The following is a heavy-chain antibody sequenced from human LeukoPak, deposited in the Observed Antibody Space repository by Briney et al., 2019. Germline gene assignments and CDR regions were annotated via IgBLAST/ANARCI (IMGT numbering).Heavy chain of an antibody. Sequence: GGSLRLSCAASGFSLSSYELSSVRQAPGKGLEWVSYISASGTTIYYADSVKGRFTISRDNAEKSLYLQMNSMRAEDTAVYYCARDATTHTSGWYDDAFEIWGHGTMVTVSS. CDR3: ARDATTHTSGWYDDAFEI. CDR2: ISASGTTI. V-gene: IGHV3-48*03. D-gene: IGHD6-19*01. CDR1: GFSLSSYE. J-gene: IGHJ3*02.